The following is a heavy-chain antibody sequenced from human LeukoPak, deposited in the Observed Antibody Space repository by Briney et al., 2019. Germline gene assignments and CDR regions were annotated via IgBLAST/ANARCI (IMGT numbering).Heavy chain of an antibody. CDR1: GFTFSTYA. CDR2: ISDSGGNT. V-gene: IGHV3-23*01. J-gene: IGHJ6*02. CDR3: AKDVRVGGGGMDV. D-gene: IGHD1-26*01. Sequence: PGGSLRLSCAASGFTFSTYAMTWVRQAPGKGLEWVSLISDSGGNTYYADSVKGRLTISRDNSKNTLSLQMNSLRAEDTAVYYCAKDVRVGGGGMDVWGQGTPVTVSS.